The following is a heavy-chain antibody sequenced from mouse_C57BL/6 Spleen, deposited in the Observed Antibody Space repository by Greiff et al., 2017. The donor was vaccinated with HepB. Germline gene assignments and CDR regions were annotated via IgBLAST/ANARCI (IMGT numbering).Heavy chain of an antibody. CDR2: INPSTGGT. CDR3: ARDYYGSEYFDV. CDR1: GYSFTGYY. D-gene: IGHD1-1*01. Sequence: VQLQQSGPELVKPGASVKISCKASGYSFTGYYMNWVKQSPEKSLEWIGEINPSTGGTTYNQKFKAKATLTVDKSSSTAYMQLKSLTSEDSAVYYCARDYYGSEYFDVWGTGTTVTVSS. J-gene: IGHJ1*03. V-gene: IGHV1-42*01.